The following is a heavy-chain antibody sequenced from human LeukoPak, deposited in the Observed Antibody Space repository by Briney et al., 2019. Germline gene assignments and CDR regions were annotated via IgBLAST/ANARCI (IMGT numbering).Heavy chain of an antibody. J-gene: IGHJ4*02. V-gene: IGHV3-23*01. CDR1: GFTFSSYA. Sequence: PGGSLRLSCAASGFTFSSYAMDWVRQDPGKGLEWVSRISDSGAATYYADSVKGRFTISRDNSKNTLYLQMNSLRAEDTAVYYCARDGRDSSGYEPFDYWGQGTLVTVSS. D-gene: IGHD3-22*01. CDR2: ISDSGAAT. CDR3: ARDGRDSSGYEPFDY.